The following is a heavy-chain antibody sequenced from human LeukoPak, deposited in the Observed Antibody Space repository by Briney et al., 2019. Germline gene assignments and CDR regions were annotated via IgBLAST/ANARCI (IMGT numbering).Heavy chain of an antibody. CDR1: GFIFTNYF. CDR2: IKHDGSEK. CDR3: ATDRGWRTSGYYLYYFEY. Sequence: GGSLRLSCAASGFIFTNYFMSWVRQAPGKGLEWVASIKHDGSEKYYVDSVRGRFTISRDNTKNSLYLQMSSLGAEDTAVYYCATDRGWRTSGYYLYYFEYWGQGTLVTVSS. D-gene: IGHD3-3*01. J-gene: IGHJ4*02. V-gene: IGHV3-7*01.